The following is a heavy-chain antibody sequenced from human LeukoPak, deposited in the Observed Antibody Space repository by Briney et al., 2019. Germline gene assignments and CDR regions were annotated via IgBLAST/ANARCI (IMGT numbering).Heavy chain of an antibody. CDR1: GFTFSNAW. V-gene: IGHV3-15*07. CDR3: STGVHTRAL. CDR2: IKSNTDGGTA. D-gene: IGHD2-2*02. Sequence: GGSLRLSCAASGFTFSNAWMNWVRQAPGKGLEWVGRIKSNTDGGTADYAAPVKGRFTVSRDDSKNTLSLQMNSLTTEDTAVYFCSTGVHTRALWGQGTMVTVSS. J-gene: IGHJ3*01.